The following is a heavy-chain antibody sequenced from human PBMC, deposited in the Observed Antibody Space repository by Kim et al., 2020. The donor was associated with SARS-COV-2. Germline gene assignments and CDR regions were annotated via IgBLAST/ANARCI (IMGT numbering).Heavy chain of an antibody. CDR3: AKSLYGGNY. D-gene: IGHD4-17*01. CDR1: GFTFSTYA. Sequence: GGSLRLSCAASGFTFSTYAMSWVRQAPGKGLEWVSGISGSGSSTNYAAAVKGRFTISRDNSKNTVSLQMNSLRIEDTAVYYCAKSLYGGNYWGQGTLVTV. J-gene: IGHJ4*02. V-gene: IGHV3-23*01. CDR2: ISGSGSST.